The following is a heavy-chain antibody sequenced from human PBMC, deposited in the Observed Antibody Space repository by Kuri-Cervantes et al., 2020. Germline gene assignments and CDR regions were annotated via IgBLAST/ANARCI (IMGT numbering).Heavy chain of an antibody. CDR2: INPSGGST. V-gene: IGHV1-46*01. CDR3: ARGGLVFGGGGWFDP. Sequence: ASVKVSCKASGYTFTGYYMHWVRQAPGQGLEWMGIINPSGGSTSYAQKFQGRVTMTRDTSTSAVYMELSSLRSEDTAVYYCARGGLVFGGGGWFDPWGQGTLVTVSS. CDR1: GYTFTGYY. D-gene: IGHD3-16*01. J-gene: IGHJ5*02.